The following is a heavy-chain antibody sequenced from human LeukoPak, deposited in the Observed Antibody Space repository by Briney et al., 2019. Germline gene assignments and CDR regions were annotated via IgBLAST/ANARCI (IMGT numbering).Heavy chain of an antibody. V-gene: IGHV1-2*07. CDR2: INPNSDGI. CDR3: ARATTRADYYDSSGYYSYDY. J-gene: IGHJ4*02. CDR1: GYTFTDHY. Sequence: ASVKVSCKASGYTFTDHYMHWVRQAPGQGLEWMGWINPNSDGINNYAHKFQGRVTMTRDTSTSTVYMELSSLRSEDTAVYYCARATTRADYYDSSGYYSYDYWGQGTLVTVSS. D-gene: IGHD3-22*01.